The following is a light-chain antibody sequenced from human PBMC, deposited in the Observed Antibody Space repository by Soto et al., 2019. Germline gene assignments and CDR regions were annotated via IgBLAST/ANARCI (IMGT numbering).Light chain of an antibody. CDR3: QQYGNSPPNT. J-gene: IGKJ2*01. V-gene: IGKV3-20*01. Sequence: EIVLTQSPGTLSLSPAERATLSCRASQSVSSSYLAWYQQKPGQAPRLLIYGASSRATGIPDRFSGSGSGTDFTLTISRLEPEDFAVYFCQQYGNSPPNTFGQGTKVEIK. CDR1: QSVSSSY. CDR2: GAS.